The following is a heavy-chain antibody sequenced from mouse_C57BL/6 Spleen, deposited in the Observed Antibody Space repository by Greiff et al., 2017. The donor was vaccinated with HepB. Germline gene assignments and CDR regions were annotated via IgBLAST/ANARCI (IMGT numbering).Heavy chain of an antibody. D-gene: IGHD3-2*02. CDR2: ISYDGSN. V-gene: IGHV3-6*01. CDR1: GYSITSGYY. Sequence: EVQVVESGPGLVKPSQSLSLTCSVTGYSITSGYYWNWIRQFPGNNLEWMGYISYDGSNNYNPSLKNRISITRDTSKNQFFLKLNSVTTEDTATYYCARGSSGYVAMDYWGQGTSVTVSS. CDR3: ARGSSGYVAMDY. J-gene: IGHJ4*01.